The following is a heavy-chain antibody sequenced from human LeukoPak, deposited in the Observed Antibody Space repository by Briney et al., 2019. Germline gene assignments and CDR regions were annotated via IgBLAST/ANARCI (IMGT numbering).Heavy chain of an antibody. CDR2: ISYDGSNK. CDR3: ARDAYYYGSGSYLGTFDY. J-gene: IGHJ4*02. D-gene: IGHD3-10*01. Sequence: GGPLRLSCPASGFPFSSYAMHWVRQAPGKGLEWVAVISYDGSNKYYADSVKGRFTISRDNSKNTLYLQMNSLRAEDTAVYYCARDAYYYGSGSYLGTFDYWGQGTLVTVSS. V-gene: IGHV3-30*04. CDR1: GFPFSSYA.